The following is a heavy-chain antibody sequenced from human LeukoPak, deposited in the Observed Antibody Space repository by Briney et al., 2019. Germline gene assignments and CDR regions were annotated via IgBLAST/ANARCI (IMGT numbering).Heavy chain of an antibody. D-gene: IGHD3-10*01. J-gene: IGHJ4*02. CDR2: INPSGGST. V-gene: IGHV1-46*01. CDR1: GYTFTSYY. CDR3: ARKVVRGYFDY. Sequence: ASVKVSCKASGYTFTSYYMHWVRQAPGQGFERMGIINPSGGSTSYAQKFQGRVTMTRDTSTSTVYMELSSLRSEDTAVYYCARKVVRGYFDYWGQGTLVTVSS.